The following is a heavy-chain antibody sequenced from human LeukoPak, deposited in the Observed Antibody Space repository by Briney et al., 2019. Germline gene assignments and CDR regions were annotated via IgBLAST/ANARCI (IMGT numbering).Heavy chain of an antibody. V-gene: IGHV3-48*01. D-gene: IGHD1-14*01. CDR2: ISSSSSTI. J-gene: IGHJ6*03. Sequence: PGGSLRLSCAASGFTFSSYSMNWVRQAPGKGLEWVSYISSSSSTIYYADSVKGRFTISRDNAKSSLYLQMNSLRAEDTAVYYCARGLRRGRKYYMDVWGKGTTVTVSS. CDR3: ARGLRRGRKYYMDV. CDR1: GFTFSSYS.